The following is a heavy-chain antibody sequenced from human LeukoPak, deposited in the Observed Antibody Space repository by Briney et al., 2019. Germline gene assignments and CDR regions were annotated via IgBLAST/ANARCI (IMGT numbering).Heavy chain of an antibody. V-gene: IGHV3-48*03. CDR3: ARLGYCNTGSCYSLDY. CDR1: GCTFSSYE. D-gene: IGHD2-15*01. Sequence: GGSLRLSCEVSGCTFSSYEMNWVRQAPGKGLEWISYISSSGKTVFYADSVKGRFTISRDNAKNSLFLQVNSLRAEDTALYYCARLGYCNTGSCYSLDYWGQGTLVTVSS. CDR2: ISSSGKTV. J-gene: IGHJ4*02.